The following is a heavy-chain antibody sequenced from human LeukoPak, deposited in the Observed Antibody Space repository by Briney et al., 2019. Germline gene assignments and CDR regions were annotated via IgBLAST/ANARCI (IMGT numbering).Heavy chain of an antibody. CDR2: LYYTGST. D-gene: IGHD6-6*01. Sequence: SETLSLTCTVSGGSISSSSYYWGWLRQPPGKGLEWIGILYYTGSTYYNPSPKRRVTISVDTSNNQFSLKLSSVTAADTAVYYCARHGPLTRYSSSSGWFDPWGQGTLVTVSP. V-gene: IGHV4-39*01. CDR3: ARHGPLTRYSSSSGWFDP. CDR1: GGSISSSSYY. J-gene: IGHJ5*02.